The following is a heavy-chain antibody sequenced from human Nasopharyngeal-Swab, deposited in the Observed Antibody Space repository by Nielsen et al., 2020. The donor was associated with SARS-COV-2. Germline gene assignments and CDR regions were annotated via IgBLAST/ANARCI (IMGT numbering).Heavy chain of an antibody. CDR3: ARPSTDFWSGNGAFDI. CDR2: ISSSSSYI. V-gene: IGHV3-21*01. D-gene: IGHD3-3*01. Sequence: VRQAPGKGLEWVSSISSSSSYIYYADSVKGRFTISRDNAKNSLYLQMNSLRAEDTAVYYCARPSTDFWSGNGAFDIRGQGTMVTVSS. J-gene: IGHJ3*02.